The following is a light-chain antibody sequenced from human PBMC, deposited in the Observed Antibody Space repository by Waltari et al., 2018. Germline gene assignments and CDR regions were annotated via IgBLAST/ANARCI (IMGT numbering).Light chain of an antibody. Sequence: EIVLTQSPANLSLSPGERATLSCRASQSVGRSLAWYQHKPGQAPRRLIYEASNRATGIPARFSGSGSGTDFTLTISSLEPEDFAVYYCQQRSNWPPVTFGQGTRLEIK. V-gene: IGKV3-11*01. CDR3: QQRSNWPPVT. CDR2: EAS. CDR1: QSVGRS. J-gene: IGKJ5*01.